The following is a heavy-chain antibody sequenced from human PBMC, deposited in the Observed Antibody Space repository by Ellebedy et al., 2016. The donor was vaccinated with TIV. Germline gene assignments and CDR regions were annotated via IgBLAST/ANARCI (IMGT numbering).Heavy chain of an antibody. J-gene: IGHJ5*01. CDR2: LDVRVGST. V-gene: IGHV1-46*01. Sequence: ASVKVSCKASGYTFTNYYFHWIRQAPGQGLEWMGVLDVRVGSTVYAQKVQDRVTMTRDTSTRTVYMELTSLRSDDTAVYYCASVPSAGADFWGQGTLVTVSS. D-gene: IGHD4-17*01. CDR1: GYTFTNYY. CDR3: ASVPSAGADF.